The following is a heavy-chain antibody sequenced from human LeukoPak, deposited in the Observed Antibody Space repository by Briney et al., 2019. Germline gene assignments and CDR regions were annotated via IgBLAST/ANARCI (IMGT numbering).Heavy chain of an antibody. CDR1: GGTFSSYA. V-gene: IGHV1-69*01. CDR2: IIPIFGTA. CDR3: ARAGGYYDSSGYYHTAFDY. D-gene: IGHD3-22*01. Sequence: SVTVSCKASGGTFSSYAISWVRQAPGQGLEWMGGIIPIFGTANYAQKFQGRVTITADESTSTAYMELSSLRSEDTAVYYCARAGGYYDSSGYYHTAFDYWGQGTLVTVSS. J-gene: IGHJ4*02.